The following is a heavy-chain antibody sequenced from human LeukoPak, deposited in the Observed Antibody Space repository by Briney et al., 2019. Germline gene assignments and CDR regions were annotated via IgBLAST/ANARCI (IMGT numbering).Heavy chain of an antibody. CDR3: ARGTLGYDSSGYYYENYYYYMDV. V-gene: IGHV1-46*01. Sequence: ASVTVSCKASGYTFTIYYMHWVRQAPGQGPEWMGIINPSGGSTSYAQKFQGRVTMTRDTSTSTVYMELSSLRSEDTAVYYCARGTLGYDSSGYYYENYYYYMDVWGKGTTVTVSS. CDR1: GYTFTIYY. D-gene: IGHD3-22*01. J-gene: IGHJ6*03. CDR2: INPSGGST.